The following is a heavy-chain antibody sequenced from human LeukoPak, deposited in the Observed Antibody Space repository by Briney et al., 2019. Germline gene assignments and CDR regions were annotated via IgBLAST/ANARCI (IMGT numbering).Heavy chain of an antibody. J-gene: IGHJ4*02. CDR3: AREYYDFWSGYRTYYFDY. V-gene: IGHV1-18*01. CDR2: ISAYNGNT. Sequence: EASVKVSFKASGYTFTSYGISWVRQAPGQGLEWMGWISAYNGNTNYAQKLQGRVTMTTDTSTSTAYMELRSLRSDDTAVYYCAREYYDFWSGYRTYYFDYWGQGTLVTVSS. D-gene: IGHD3-3*01. CDR1: GYTFTSYG.